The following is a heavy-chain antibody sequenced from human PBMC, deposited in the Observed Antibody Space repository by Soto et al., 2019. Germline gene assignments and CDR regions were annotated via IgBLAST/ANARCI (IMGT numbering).Heavy chain of an antibody. Sequence: GWSMRIAREASGYTLRNHCMDWVRQDPGKGLVWVSRINVDGTTTKYADSVKGRFTTSRDPAKKTLYLQMNSRRAAETAFYYCARPGLWCKDVWGQGTLVPVFS. CDR1: GYTLRNHC. CDR3: ARPGLWCKDV. CDR2: INVDGTTT. V-gene: IGHV3-74*03. D-gene: IGHD3-10*01. J-gene: IGHJ4*02.